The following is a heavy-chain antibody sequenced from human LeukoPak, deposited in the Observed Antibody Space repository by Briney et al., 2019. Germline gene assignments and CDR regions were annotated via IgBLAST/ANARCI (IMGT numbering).Heavy chain of an antibody. CDR3: ATSYSSSWFNWFDP. CDR2: IYYSGST. V-gene: IGHV4-61*05. D-gene: IGHD6-13*01. CDR1: GGSISSSSYY. J-gene: IGHJ5*02. Sequence: PSETLSLTCSVSGGSISSSSYYWGWIRQPPGKGLEWIGYIYYSGSTNYNPSLKSRVTISVDTSKYQFSLKLSSVTAADTAVYYCATSYSSSWFNWFDPWGQGTLVTVSS.